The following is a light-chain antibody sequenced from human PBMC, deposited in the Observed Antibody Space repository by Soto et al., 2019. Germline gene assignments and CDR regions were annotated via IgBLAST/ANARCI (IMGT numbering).Light chain of an antibody. Sequence: EIVLTQSPATLSLSPGERATLSCRASQSVSSYLAWYQQKPGQAPRLLIYDASNRATGIPARFSGSGSGTDFTLTISRLGPEDFAVYYCQQYGSSPPITFGQGTRLEIK. CDR2: DAS. CDR3: QQYGSSPPIT. J-gene: IGKJ5*01. CDR1: QSVSSY. V-gene: IGKV3-20*01.